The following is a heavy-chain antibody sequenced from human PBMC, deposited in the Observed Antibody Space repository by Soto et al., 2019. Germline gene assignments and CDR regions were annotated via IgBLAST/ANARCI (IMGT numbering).Heavy chain of an antibody. D-gene: IGHD3-10*01. CDR2: ISAYNGNT. Sequence: ASVKVSCQASGSTFTSYGISWVRQAPGQGLEWMGWISAYNGNTNYAQKLQGRVTMTTDTSTSTAYMELRSLRSDDTAVYYCAREVYCGSGSHNCFDYWGQGTLVTVSS. CDR1: GSTFTSYG. CDR3: AREVYCGSGSHNCFDY. J-gene: IGHJ4*02. V-gene: IGHV1-18*04.